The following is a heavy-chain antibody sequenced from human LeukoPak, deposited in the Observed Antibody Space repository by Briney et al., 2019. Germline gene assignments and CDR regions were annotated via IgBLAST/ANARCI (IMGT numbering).Heavy chain of an antibody. CDR3: AKGSGFGEFLFHYYYMDV. V-gene: IGHV3-23*01. CDR2: ISGSGGST. D-gene: IGHD3-10*01. CDR1: GFTFSSYA. J-gene: IGHJ6*03. Sequence: GGSQRLSCAASGFTFSSYAMSWVRQAPGKGLEWVSAISGSGGSTYYADSVKGRFTISRDNSKNTLYLQMNSLRAEDTAVYCCAKGSGFGEFLFHYYYMDVWGKGTTVTVSS.